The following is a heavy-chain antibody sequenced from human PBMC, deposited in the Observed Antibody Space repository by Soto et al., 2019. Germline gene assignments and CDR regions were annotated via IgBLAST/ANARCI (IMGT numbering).Heavy chain of an antibody. D-gene: IGHD3-9*01. CDR2: IYYSGTT. Sequence: SDTLSLTCTVSCGSLISNNHYWGWIRQPPGKGLEWIGNIYYSGTTYYNPSLKSRVTMSVDTSKGQFSLKLSSMTVADTAVYFCARRSTISRGFDYWGQGTLVTVSS. CDR1: CGSLISNNHY. CDR3: ARRSTISRGFDY. J-gene: IGHJ4*02. V-gene: IGHV4-39*01.